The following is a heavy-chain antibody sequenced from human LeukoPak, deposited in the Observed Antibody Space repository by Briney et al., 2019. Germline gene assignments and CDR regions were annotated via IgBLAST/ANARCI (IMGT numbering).Heavy chain of an antibody. J-gene: IGHJ6*03. CDR3: ARQGGGYSSSWYVEHYYYMDV. CDR2: ITSSSSYI. CDR1: GFTFSTYN. V-gene: IGHV3-21*01. D-gene: IGHD6-13*01. Sequence: GGSLRLSCAASGFTFSTYNMNWVRQAPGKGLEWVSSITSSSSYIYYADSVKGRFTISRDNAKDSLYLQMNSLRAEDTAVYYCARQGGGYSSSWYVEHYYYMDVWGKGTTVTVSS.